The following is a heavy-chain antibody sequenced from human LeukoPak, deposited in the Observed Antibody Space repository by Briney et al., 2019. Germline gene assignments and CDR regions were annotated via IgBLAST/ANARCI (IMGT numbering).Heavy chain of an antibody. V-gene: IGHV4-39*07. J-gene: IGHJ3*02. CDR2: IYYSGST. D-gene: IGHD5-18*01. Sequence: SETLSLTCTVSGGSISSSSYYWGWIRQPPGTGLEWIGSIYYSGSTYYNPSLKSRVTISVDTSKNQFSLKLSSVTAADTAVYYCARYSENTWIQYAFDIWGQGTMVTVSS. CDR3: ARYSENTWIQYAFDI. CDR1: GGSISSSSYY.